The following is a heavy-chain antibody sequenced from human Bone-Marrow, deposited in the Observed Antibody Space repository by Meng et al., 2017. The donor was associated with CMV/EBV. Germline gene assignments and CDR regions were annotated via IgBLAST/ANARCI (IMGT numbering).Heavy chain of an antibody. D-gene: IGHD3-22*01. CDR1: GYSFTSYW. CDR2: IYPGDSDT. Sequence: KVSCKGSGYSFTSYWSGWVRQMPGKGLEWMGIIYPGDSDTRYSPSFQGQVTISADKSISTAYLQWSSLKASDTAMYYCASQTYYYDSSGYSGDAFDIWGQGTMVTVSS. J-gene: IGHJ3*02. CDR3: ASQTYYYDSSGYSGDAFDI. V-gene: IGHV5-51*01.